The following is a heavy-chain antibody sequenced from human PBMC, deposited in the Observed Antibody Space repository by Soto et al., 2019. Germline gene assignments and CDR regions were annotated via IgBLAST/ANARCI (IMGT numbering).Heavy chain of an antibody. CDR3: ARRVTMVRGATDAFDI. D-gene: IGHD3-10*01. CDR2: IYPGDSDT. V-gene: IGHV5-51*01. J-gene: IGHJ3*02. Sequence: RGESLKIYCKGSGYSFTSYWIGWVRQMPGKGLEWMRIIYPGDSDTRYSPSFQGQVTISADKSISTAYLQWSSLKASDTAMYYCARRVTMVRGATDAFDIWGQGTMVTVSS. CDR1: GYSFTSYW.